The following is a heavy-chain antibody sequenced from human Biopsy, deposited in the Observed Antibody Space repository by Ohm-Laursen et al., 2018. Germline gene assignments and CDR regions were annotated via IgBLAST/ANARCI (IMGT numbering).Heavy chain of an antibody. D-gene: IGHD1-26*01. Sequence: SSVKVSCKASGGTFTNYAIGWVRQAPGQGLEWMGGIIPIPNVATYAQKFQGRITITADESTSTAYMELNSLTSDDTAVYFCARGEGSSWFDPWGQGTLATVSS. J-gene: IGHJ5*02. CDR2: IIPIPNVA. CDR3: ARGEGSSWFDP. V-gene: IGHV1-69*01. CDR1: GGTFTNYA.